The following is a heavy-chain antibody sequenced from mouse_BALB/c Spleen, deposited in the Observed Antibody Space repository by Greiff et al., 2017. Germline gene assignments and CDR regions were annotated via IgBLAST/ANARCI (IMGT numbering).Heavy chain of an antibody. CDR2: ILPGSGST. CDR3: ARQDDGYYVRYAMDY. V-gene: IGHV1-9*01. D-gene: IGHD2-3*01. CDR1: GYTFSSYW. Sequence: QVQLQQSGAELMKPGASVKISCKATGYTFSSYWIEWVKQRPGHGLEWIGEILPGSGSTNYNEKFKGKATFTADTSSNTAYMQLSSLTSEDSAVYYCARQDDGYYVRYAMDYWGQGTSVTVSS. J-gene: IGHJ4*01.